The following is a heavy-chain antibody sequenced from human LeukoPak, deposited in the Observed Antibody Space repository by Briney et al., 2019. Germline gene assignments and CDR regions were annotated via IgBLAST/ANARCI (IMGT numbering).Heavy chain of an antibody. D-gene: IGHD4-17*01. V-gene: IGHV3-48*03. CDR3: ARVGYGYYGNWYDP. CDR1: GFTFSSYE. J-gene: IGHJ5*02. CDR2: ISSSGSTI. Sequence: GGSLRLSCAASGFTFSSYEMNWVRQAPGKGLEWVSYISSSGSTIYYADSVKGRFTISRDNAKNSLYLQMNSLRAEDTAVYYCARVGYGYYGNWYDPWGQGTLVTVSS.